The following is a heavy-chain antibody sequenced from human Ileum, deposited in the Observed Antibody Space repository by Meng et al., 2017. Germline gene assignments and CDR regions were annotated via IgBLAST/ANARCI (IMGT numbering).Heavy chain of an antibody. CDR2: IFPGGSDI. CDR3: TRVGVSATTGFDY. V-gene: IGHV5-51*01. CDR1: GYTFTHHW. D-gene: IGHD1-1*01. Sequence: KVSCKASGYTFTHHWIGWVRQLPGQGLEWMGIIFPGGSDIRYSPSFQGQVSLSVDRSTNTAYLQWSSLKTSDTAMYYCTRVGVSATTGFDYWGQGSLVTVSS. J-gene: IGHJ4*02.